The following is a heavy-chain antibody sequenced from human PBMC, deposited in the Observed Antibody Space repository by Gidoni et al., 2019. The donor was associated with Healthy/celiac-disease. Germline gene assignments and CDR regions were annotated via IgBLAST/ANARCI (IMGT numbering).Heavy chain of an antibody. V-gene: IGHV4-39*01. Sequence: QLQLQESGPGLVKPSETLSLTCPVSGGSISSSSYYWGWIRQPPGKGLEWIGSIYYSGSTYYNPSLKSRVTISVDTSKNQFSLKLSSVTAADTAVYYCARHAGSSGDAFDIWGQGTMVTVSS. CDR1: GGSISSSSYY. D-gene: IGHD6-19*01. CDR3: ARHAGSSGDAFDI. J-gene: IGHJ3*02. CDR2: IYYSGST.